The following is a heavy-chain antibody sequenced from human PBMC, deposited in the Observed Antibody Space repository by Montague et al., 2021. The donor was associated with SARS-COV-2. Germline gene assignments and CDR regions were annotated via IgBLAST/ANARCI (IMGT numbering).Heavy chain of an antibody. CDR2: ISYSGST. J-gene: IGHJ3*02. D-gene: IGHD3-10*01. CDR3: ARHITGSGNAFDI. CDR1: GGSISSTSYY. Sequence: SETLSLTCTVSGGSISSTSYYWVWIRQPPGKGLEWIGSISYSGSTYYTSSLKSRVTISVDTSKNQFSLRLSSVTAADTALYYCARHITGSGNAFDIWGQGTIVTVSS. V-gene: IGHV4-39*01.